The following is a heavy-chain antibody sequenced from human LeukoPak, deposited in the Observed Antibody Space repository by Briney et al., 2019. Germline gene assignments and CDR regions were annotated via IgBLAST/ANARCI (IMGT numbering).Heavy chain of an antibody. CDR3: ARMYYYDSSGNGIYYYYGMDV. J-gene: IGHJ6*02. V-gene: IGHV1-18*01. CDR2: ISAYNGNT. D-gene: IGHD3-22*01. CDR1: GYTFTSYG. Sequence: ASVKVSCKASGYTFTSYGISWVRQAPGQGLEWMGWISAYNGNTNYAQKLQGRVTMTTDTSTSTAYMELRSLRSDDTAVYYCARMYYYDSSGNGIYYYYGMDVWGQGTTVTVSS.